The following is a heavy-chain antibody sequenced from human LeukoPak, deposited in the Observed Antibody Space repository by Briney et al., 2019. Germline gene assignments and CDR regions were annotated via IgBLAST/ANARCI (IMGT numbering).Heavy chain of an antibody. Sequence: TSETLSLTCAVYGGSFSGYYWGWVRQPPGKALEWIGNIFYSGSTYYSPSLKSRVTISLDTSRNQFSLKLNSVTAADTAVYYCAKSNGYGLIDIWGQGTMVTVSS. CDR1: GGSFSGYY. V-gene: IGHV4-34*12. D-gene: IGHD3-22*01. J-gene: IGHJ3*02. CDR3: AKSNGYGLIDI. CDR2: IFYSGST.